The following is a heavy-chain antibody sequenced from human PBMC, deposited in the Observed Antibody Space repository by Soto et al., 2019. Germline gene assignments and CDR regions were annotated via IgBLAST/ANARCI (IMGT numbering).Heavy chain of an antibody. CDR2: ISAYNGNT. J-gene: IGHJ6*02. CDR3: ARAMRSSYDFWSGYYYGMDV. Sequence: ASVKVSCKASGYTFTSYGISWVRQAPGQGLEWMGWISAYNGNTNYAQKLQGRVTMTTDTSTSTAYMELRSLRSDDTAVYYCARAMRSSYDFWSGYYYGMDVWGQGTTVNVS. V-gene: IGHV1-18*01. D-gene: IGHD3-3*01. CDR1: GYTFTSYG.